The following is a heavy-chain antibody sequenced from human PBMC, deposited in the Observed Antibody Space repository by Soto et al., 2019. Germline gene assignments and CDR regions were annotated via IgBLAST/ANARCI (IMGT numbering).Heavy chain of an antibody. V-gene: IGHV3-23*01. CDR2: ISGSGGST. D-gene: IGHD4-17*01. CDR3: AKDPTVTTTPPTYYFDY. Sequence: PGGSLRLSCAAPGFTFSSYAMSWVRQAPGKGLEWVSAISGSGGSTYYADSVKGRFTISRDNSKNTLYLQMNSLRAEDTAVYYCAKDPTVTTTPPTYYFDYWGQGTLVTVSS. J-gene: IGHJ4*02. CDR1: GFTFSSYA.